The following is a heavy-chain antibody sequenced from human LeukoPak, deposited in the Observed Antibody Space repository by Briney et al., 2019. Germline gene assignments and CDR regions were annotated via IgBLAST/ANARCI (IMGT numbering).Heavy chain of an antibody. V-gene: IGHV1-3*01. J-gene: IGHJ4*02. CDR3: ARDNYYGSGSYSAKLDY. Sequence: ASVKVSCKAYGYTFTSYAMHWVRQAPGQRLEWMGWINAGNGNTKYSQKFQGRVTITRDTSASTAYMELSSLRSEDTAVYYCARDNYYGSGSYSAKLDYWGQGTLVTVSS. CDR2: INAGNGNT. CDR1: GYTFTSYA. D-gene: IGHD3-10*01.